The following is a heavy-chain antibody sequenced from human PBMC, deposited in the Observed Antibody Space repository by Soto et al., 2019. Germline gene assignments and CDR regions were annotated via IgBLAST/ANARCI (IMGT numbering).Heavy chain of an antibody. CDR3: ASSVGYDFWSGYYQHYNWFDP. D-gene: IGHD3-3*01. CDR2: ISSSGSTI. J-gene: IGHJ5*02. Sequence: QVQLVESGGGLVKPGGSLRLSCAASGFTFSDYYMSWIRQAPGKGLEWVSYISSSGSTIYYADSVKGRFTISRDNAKNSLYLQMNSLRAEDTAVYYCASSVGYDFWSGYYQHYNWFDPWGHGTLVTVSS. V-gene: IGHV3-11*01. CDR1: GFTFSDYY.